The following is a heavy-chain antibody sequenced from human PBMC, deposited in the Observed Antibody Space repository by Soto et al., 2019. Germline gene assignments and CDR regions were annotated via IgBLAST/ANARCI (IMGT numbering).Heavy chain of an antibody. V-gene: IGHV2-5*02. CDR2: IYWDDDK. J-gene: IGHJ5*02. Sequence: QITLKESGPTVVKPTQTLTLTCTFSGFSLSTSEVGVGWIRQPPGKALEWLVIIYWDDDKRYRPSLKRRVTITKDTSKNHVVFTMTNMDPVDTGTYYCAHIPTGATWFDPWGQGTLVTVSS. CDR1: GFSLSTSEVG. CDR3: AHIPTGATWFDP.